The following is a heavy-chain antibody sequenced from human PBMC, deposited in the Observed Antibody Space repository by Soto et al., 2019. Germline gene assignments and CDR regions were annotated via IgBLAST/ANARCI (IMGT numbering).Heavy chain of an antibody. D-gene: IGHD5-18*01. J-gene: IGHJ6*02. CDR1: GFSVSSNY. CDR3: ARDSTWIPYYHYGMDV. CDR2: IYSGGNT. V-gene: IGHV3-53*01. Sequence: EVQLVESGGGLIQRGGSLRLSCAASGFSVSSNYMSWVRQAPGKGLEWVSVIYSGGNTHYADSVKGRFTISRDNSKNTLYLQMNSLRAEDTAVYYCARDSTWIPYYHYGMDVWGQGTTVTVSS.